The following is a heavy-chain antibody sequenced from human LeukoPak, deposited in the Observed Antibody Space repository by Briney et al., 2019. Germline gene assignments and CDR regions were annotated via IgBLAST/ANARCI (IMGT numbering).Heavy chain of an antibody. D-gene: IGHD5-12*01. Sequence: GGSLSLSCEASGFTFSRYWMSWVRQAPGRGLEWVANLAEDGSMTQYADSVKGRFTISRDNAKSSVYLQMSSLKAEDSAVYYCARDEKSGYFVHWGQGSLVSVSS. CDR1: GFTFSRYW. CDR3: ARDEKSGYFVH. V-gene: IGHV3-7*01. CDR2: LAEDGSMT. J-gene: IGHJ4*02.